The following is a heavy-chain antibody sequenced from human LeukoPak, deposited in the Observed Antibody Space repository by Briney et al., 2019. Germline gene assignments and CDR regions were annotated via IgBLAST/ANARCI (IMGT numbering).Heavy chain of an antibody. CDR2: IYYSGST. D-gene: IGHD3-22*01. J-gene: IGHJ4*02. CDR1: GDSINSFY. V-gene: IGHV4-59*01. Sequence: SETLSLTCTVSGDSINSFYWSWIRRPPGKGLEWIGYIYYSGSTNYSPSLKSRLTIAVDTSKNQFSLRLNSVTAADTAVYYCARWSLHSSGWYFDSWGQGTLVTVSS. CDR3: ARWSLHSSGWYFDS.